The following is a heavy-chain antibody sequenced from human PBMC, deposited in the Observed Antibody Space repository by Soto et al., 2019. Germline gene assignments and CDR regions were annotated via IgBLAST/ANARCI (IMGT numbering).Heavy chain of an antibody. Sequence: QVPLVQSGAEVKKPGSSVKVSCKASGGTFSSYAISWVRQAPGQGLEWMGGIIPIFGTANYAQKFQGRVTITADESTSTAYMELSSLRSEDTAVYYCARAKRGGTYYYYYGMDVWGQGTTVTVSS. CDR3: ARAKRGGTYYYYYGMDV. CDR2: IIPIFGTA. D-gene: IGHD1-1*01. CDR1: GGTFSSYA. J-gene: IGHJ6*02. V-gene: IGHV1-69*01.